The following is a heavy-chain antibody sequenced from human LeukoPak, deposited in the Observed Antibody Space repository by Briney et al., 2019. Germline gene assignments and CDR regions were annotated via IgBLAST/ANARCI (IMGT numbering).Heavy chain of an antibody. Sequence: SVKVSCKASGGTFSSYAISWVRQAPGQGLEWMGRIIPTFGTANYAQKFQGRVTITTDESTSTAYMELSSLRSEDTAVYYCAREEYSSGSGDYWGQGTLVTVSS. J-gene: IGHJ4*02. CDR2: IIPTFGTA. CDR3: AREEYSSGSGDY. V-gene: IGHV1-69*05. D-gene: IGHD6-19*01. CDR1: GGTFSSYA.